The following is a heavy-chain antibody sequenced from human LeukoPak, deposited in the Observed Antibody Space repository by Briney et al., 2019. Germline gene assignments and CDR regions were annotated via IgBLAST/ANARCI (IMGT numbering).Heavy chain of an antibody. CDR3: AKQEKTVTTLISAWSDY. CDR1: GFTFSTYA. Sequence: GGSLRLSCAASGFTFSTYAMSWVRQAPGKGLEWVSAISGSGGSTYYADSVKGRFTISRDNSKNTLYLQMNSLRAEDTAVYYCAKQEKTVTTLISAWSDYWGHGTLVTVSS. J-gene: IGHJ4*01. V-gene: IGHV3-23*01. CDR2: ISGSGGST. D-gene: IGHD4-17*01.